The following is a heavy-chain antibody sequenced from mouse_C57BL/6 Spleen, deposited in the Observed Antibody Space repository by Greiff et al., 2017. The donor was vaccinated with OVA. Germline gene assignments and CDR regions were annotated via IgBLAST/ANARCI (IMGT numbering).Heavy chain of an antibody. J-gene: IGHJ4*01. D-gene: IGHD6-1*01. V-gene: IGHV5-6*02. Sequence: EVMLVESGGDLVKPGGSLKLSCAASGFTFSSYGMSWVRQTPDKRLEWVATISSGGSYTYYPDSVKGRFTISRDNAKNTLYLQMSSLKSEDTAMYYCARHASYYAMDYWGQETSVTVSS. CDR1: GFTFSSYG. CDR2: ISSGGSYT. CDR3: ARHASYYAMDY.